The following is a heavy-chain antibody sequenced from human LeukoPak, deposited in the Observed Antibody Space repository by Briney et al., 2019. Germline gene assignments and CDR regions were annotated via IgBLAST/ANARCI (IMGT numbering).Heavy chain of an antibody. CDR1: GFPFSSHG. CDR3: AKVDFYDTSGYYGPTFLDY. V-gene: IGHV3-23*01. Sequence: PGGSLSLSCAASGFPFSSHGMSWVRQAPGKGLEWVSAISGSGGSTYYTDSVKGRFTISRDNSKNTLYLQMNSLRAEDTAVYYCAKVDFYDTSGYYGPTFLDYWGQGTLVTVSS. CDR2: ISGSGGST. D-gene: IGHD3-22*01. J-gene: IGHJ4*02.